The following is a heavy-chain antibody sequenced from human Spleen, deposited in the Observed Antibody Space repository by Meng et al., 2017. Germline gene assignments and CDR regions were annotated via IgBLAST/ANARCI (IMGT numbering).Heavy chain of an antibody. D-gene: IGHD4-11*01. Sequence: QVQLQESGPGLVKPSQTLSLTCTVSGASISNADYYWSWIRQPPGKGLEWIGYIYYSGSTYYNPSLRSRVVISVDTSKNQFSLKLSSVTAADTAVYYCARGLRYSNYGWFDPWGQGTLVTVSS. CDR2: IYYSGST. V-gene: IGHV4-30-4*01. CDR1: GASISNADYY. J-gene: IGHJ5*02. CDR3: ARGLRYSNYGWFDP.